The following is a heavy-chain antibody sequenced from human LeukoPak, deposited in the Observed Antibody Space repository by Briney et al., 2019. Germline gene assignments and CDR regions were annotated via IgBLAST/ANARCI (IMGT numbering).Heavy chain of an antibody. CDR2: IKSRSDGGTV. D-gene: IGHD6-25*01. CDR3: TTVEKDYDYRSGTSDATDY. Sequence: GGSLRLSCAASGFIFNNAWVTWVRQPPGQGLQWVGRIKSRSDGGTVDYAAPVKGRFIISRDDSKDMLFLQMTSLRTEDTGVYYCTTVEKDYDYRSGTSDATDYWGQGTLVTVSS. CDR1: GFIFNNAW. J-gene: IGHJ4*02. V-gene: IGHV3-15*01.